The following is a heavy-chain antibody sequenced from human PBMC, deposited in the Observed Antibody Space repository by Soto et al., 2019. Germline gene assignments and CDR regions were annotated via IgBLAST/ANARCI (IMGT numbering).Heavy chain of an antibody. CDR3: ARHGGTTVTPYYYVMDV. CDR2: IYYSGST. Sequence: SETVSLTCTVSGGSISSGGYYWSWIRLHPGKGLEWIGYIYYSGSTYYNPSLKSRVTISVDTSKNQFSLKLSSVTAADTAVYYCARHGGTTVTPYYYVMDVRGQGTTVTVSS. J-gene: IGHJ6*02. V-gene: IGHV4-31*03. D-gene: IGHD4-17*01. CDR1: GGSISSGGYY.